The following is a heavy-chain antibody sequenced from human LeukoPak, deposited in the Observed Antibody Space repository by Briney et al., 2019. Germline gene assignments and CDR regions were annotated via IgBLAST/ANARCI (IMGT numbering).Heavy chain of an antibody. V-gene: IGHV3-66*01. J-gene: IGHJ6*02. CDR1: GFTVSTNY. CDR3: ARGLYGSGGYVGNGMDV. Sequence: GGSLRLSCAASGFTVSTNYINWVRQAPGKGLEWVSVIHSGGTTNYADSVKGRFTISRDTSKNTLYLQMSRLRAEDTAVYYCARGLYGSGGYVGNGMDVWGQGTTVTVSS. CDR2: IHSGGTT. D-gene: IGHD3-10*01.